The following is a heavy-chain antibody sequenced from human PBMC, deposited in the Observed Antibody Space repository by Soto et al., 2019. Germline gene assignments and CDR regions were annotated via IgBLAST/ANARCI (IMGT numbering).Heavy chain of an antibody. V-gene: IGHV1-69*13. CDR1: GGTFSSYA. J-gene: IGHJ4*02. Sequence: GASVKVSCKASGGTFSSYAISCARQAPGQGLEWMGGIIPIFGTANYAQKFQGRVTITADESTSTAYMELRSLRSDDTAVYYCARDSPPVDYWGQGTLVTVSS. CDR3: ARDSPPVDY. CDR2: IIPIFGTA.